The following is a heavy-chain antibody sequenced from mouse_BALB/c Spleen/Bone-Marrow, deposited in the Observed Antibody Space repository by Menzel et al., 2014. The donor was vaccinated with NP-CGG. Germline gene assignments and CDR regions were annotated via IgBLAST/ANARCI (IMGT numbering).Heavy chain of an antibody. CDR2: IRNKAYGYTT. CDR3: ARFPMDY. CDR1: GFTFTDYY. V-gene: IGHV7-3*02. J-gene: IGHJ4*01. Sequence: VNVVESGGGLVQPGGSLRLSCTTSGFTFTDYYMSWVRQPPGKALEWLAFIRNKAYGYTTEYSASVRGRFTISRDNSQSILYLQMNTLRAEDSATYYCARFPMDYWGQGTSVTVSS.